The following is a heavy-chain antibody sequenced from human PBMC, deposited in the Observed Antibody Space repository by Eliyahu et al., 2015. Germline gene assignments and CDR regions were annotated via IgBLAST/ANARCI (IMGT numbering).Heavy chain of an antibody. V-gene: IGHV4-39*01. Sequence: QLQLQESGPGLVKPSETLSLTXXVSCXXXXSSSYYWGWIRQPPGKGLEWIGSIYYSGSTYYNPSLKSRVTISVDTSKNQFSLKLSSVTAADTAVYYCARHGPGSSWYLDYWGQGTLVTVSS. D-gene: IGHD6-13*01. CDR2: IYYSGST. CDR1: CXXXXSSSYY. J-gene: IGHJ4*02. CDR3: ARHGPGSSWYLDY.